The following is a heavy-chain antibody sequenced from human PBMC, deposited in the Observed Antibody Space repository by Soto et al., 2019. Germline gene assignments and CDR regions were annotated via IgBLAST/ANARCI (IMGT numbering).Heavy chain of an antibody. CDR3: AATYYDFGSGYAGFDY. Sequence: GASVKVSCKASGYTFTSYAMHWVRQAPGQRLEWMGWINAGNGNTKYSQKFQGRVTITRDTSASTAYLELSSLRSEDTAVYYCAATYYDFGSGYAGFDYWRQGKLVTVSS. CDR2: INAGNGNT. CDR1: GYTFTSYA. D-gene: IGHD3-3*01. J-gene: IGHJ4*02. V-gene: IGHV1-3*01.